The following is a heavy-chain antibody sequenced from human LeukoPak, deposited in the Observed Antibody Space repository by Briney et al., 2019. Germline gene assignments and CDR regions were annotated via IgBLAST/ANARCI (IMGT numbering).Heavy chain of an antibody. CDR1: GFSVSSNS. D-gene: IGHD5-18*01. CDR2: IYSGGST. CDR3: AMGVDTTMVTSGY. Sequence: GGSLRLSCAAPGFSVSSNSMSWVRQAPGKGLEWVSLIYSGGSTYYTDSVKGRFTISRDNSKNTVYLQMNSLRGEDTAVYYCAMGVDTTMVTSGYWGQGALVTVSS. J-gene: IGHJ4*02. V-gene: IGHV3-53*01.